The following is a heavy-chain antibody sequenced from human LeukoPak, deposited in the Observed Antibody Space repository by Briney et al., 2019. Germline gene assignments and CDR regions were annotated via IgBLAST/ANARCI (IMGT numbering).Heavy chain of an antibody. CDR1: GYTFTSYG. V-gene: IGHV1-18*01. D-gene: IGHD3-10*01. CDR2: ISAHNGDT. J-gene: IGHJ5*02. CDR3: ARDRGRAPFDP. Sequence: ASVKVSCKASGYTFTSYGISWVRQAPGQGLEWMGWISAHNGDTHYAQNLQGRVTMTTDTSTSTAYMELRSLRSDDTAVYYCARDRGRAPFDPRGQGTLVTVSS.